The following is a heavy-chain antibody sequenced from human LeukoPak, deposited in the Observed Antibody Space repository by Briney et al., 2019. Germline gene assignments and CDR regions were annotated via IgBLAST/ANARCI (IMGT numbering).Heavy chain of an antibody. CDR1: GYTFTNYY. V-gene: IGHV1-2*06. D-gene: IGHD6-19*01. CDR2: INPNSGAT. Sequence: ASVKVSCKASGYTFTNYYMNWVRQAPGQGLEWMGRINPNSGATNYAQKFQGRVTMTRDTSISTAYMELSRLRSDDTAVYYCARDYGSGWYNYWGQGTLVTVSP. J-gene: IGHJ4*02. CDR3: ARDYGSGWYNY.